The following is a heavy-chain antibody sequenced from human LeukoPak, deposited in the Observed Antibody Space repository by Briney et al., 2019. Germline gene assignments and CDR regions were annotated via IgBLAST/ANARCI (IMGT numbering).Heavy chain of an antibody. J-gene: IGHJ4*02. CDR1: GVSISSYY. CDR3: ARGLSGWSHSFDY. V-gene: IGHV4-59*01. D-gene: IGHD6-19*01. CDR2: ICYSGSN. Sequence: SETLSLTCTVSGVSISSYYWSWIRQPPGKGLEWIGYICYSGSNNYNPSLKSRVTISVDTSKNQFSLKLSSVTAADTAVYYCARGLSGWSHSFDYWGQGTLVTVSS.